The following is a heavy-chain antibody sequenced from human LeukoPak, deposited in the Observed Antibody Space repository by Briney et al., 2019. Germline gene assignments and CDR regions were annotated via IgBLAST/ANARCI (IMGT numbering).Heavy chain of an antibody. J-gene: IGHJ3*02. CDR3: AREYSSSSGKNTFDI. CDR2: IYASGST. Sequence: KPSETLSLTCTVSGGSISSYYWSWIRQPAGKGLEWIGRIYASGSTNYNPSLKSRVTMSVDTSKNQFSLKLTSVTAADTAVYYCAREYSSSSGKNTFDIWGQGTMVTVSS. V-gene: IGHV4-4*07. CDR1: GGSISSYY. D-gene: IGHD6-6*01.